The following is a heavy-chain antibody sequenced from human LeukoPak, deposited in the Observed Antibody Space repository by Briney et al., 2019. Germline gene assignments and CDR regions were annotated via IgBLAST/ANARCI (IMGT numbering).Heavy chain of an antibody. Sequence: GGSLRLSYAASGFTFSAYSMNWVRQAPGKGLEWVSSISSSSSYIYYADSVKGRFTISRDNAKNSLYLQMNSLRAEDTAVYYCARDTYNHPALFDYWGQGALVTVSS. CDR2: ISSSSSYI. V-gene: IGHV3-21*01. D-gene: IGHD1-1*01. CDR3: ARDTYNHPALFDY. J-gene: IGHJ4*02. CDR1: GFTFSAYS.